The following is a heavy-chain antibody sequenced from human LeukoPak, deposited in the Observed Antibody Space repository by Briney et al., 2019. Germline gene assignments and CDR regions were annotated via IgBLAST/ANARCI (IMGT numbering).Heavy chain of an antibody. V-gene: IGHV3-74*01. CDR3: AKERGAGWLHSPFDY. J-gene: IGHJ4*02. CDR2: INSDGSST. D-gene: IGHD5-24*01. Sequence: GGSLRLSCAASGFTFSSYWMHWVRQAPGKGLVWVTRINSDGSSTSYADSVKGRFTISRDNAKNTLYLQMNSLRAEDTAVYYCAKERGAGWLHSPFDYWGQGTLVTVSS. CDR1: GFTFSSYW.